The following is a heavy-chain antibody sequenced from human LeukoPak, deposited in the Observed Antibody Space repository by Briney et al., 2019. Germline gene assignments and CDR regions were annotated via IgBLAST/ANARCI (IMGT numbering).Heavy chain of an antibody. D-gene: IGHD3-10*01. CDR2: IYYSGST. CDR1: GGSISSYY. CDR3: ARRADVLLWFGEFSDAFDI. V-gene: IGHV4-59*05. Sequence: PSETLSLTCTVSGGSISSYYWSWIRQPPGKGLGWIGSIYYSGSTYYNPSLKSRVTISVDTSKNQFSLKLSSVTAADTAVYYCARRADVLLWFGEFSDAFDIWGQGTMVTVSS. J-gene: IGHJ3*02.